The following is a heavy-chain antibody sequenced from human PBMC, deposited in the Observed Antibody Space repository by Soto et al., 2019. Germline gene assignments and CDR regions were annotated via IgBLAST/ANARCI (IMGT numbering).Heavy chain of an antibody. Sequence: SSENLSLTCSLSGASITSTTYLCAWIRQPPGKGLAWVGSIHYSGKTHYNPSLKSRTTISVDRSMNQFSLQVSSVTAADTAVYYCAKNLPRTGRFDYWGQGTGVTVSS. CDR3: AKNLPRTGRFDY. J-gene: IGHJ4*02. CDR2: IHYSGKT. CDR1: GASITSTTYL. V-gene: IGHV4-39*01.